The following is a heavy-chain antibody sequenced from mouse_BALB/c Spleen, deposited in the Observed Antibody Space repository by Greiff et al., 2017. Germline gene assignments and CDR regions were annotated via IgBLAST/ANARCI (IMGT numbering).Heavy chain of an antibody. Sequence: VQLKQSGTVLARPGASVKMSCKASGYSFTSYWMHWVKQRPGQGLEWIGAIYPGNSDTSYNQKFKGKANLTAVTSASTAYMELSSLTNEDSAVYYCTRNPPYYYGSRAYFDVWGAGTTVTVSS. CDR3: TRNPPYYYGSRAYFDV. V-gene: IGHV1-5*01. CDR2: IYPGNSDT. CDR1: GYSFTSYW. J-gene: IGHJ1*01. D-gene: IGHD1-1*01.